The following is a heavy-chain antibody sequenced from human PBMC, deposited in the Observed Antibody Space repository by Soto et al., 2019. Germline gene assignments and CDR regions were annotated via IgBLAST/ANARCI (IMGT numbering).Heavy chain of an antibody. Sequence: SETLSLTCSVSGGSFSIDSFIWSCVRQFPGKGLEWIGYINYSGTTYYNPSLRSRITMSVDTSKNQFSLNLSSVTAADTAVYYCARDHKWDGMDVWGQGTTVTVSS. D-gene: IGHD1-26*01. CDR3: ARDHKWDGMDV. CDR2: INYSGTT. CDR1: GGSFSIDSFI. V-gene: IGHV4-31*03. J-gene: IGHJ6*02.